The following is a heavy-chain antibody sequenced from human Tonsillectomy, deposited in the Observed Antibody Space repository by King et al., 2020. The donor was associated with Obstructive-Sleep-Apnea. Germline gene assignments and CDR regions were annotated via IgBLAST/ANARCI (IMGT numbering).Heavy chain of an antibody. Sequence: VQLVESGGGLVKPGGSLRLSCAASGFTFSNAWMSWVRQAPGKGLEWVGRIKSKTDGGTTDYAAPVKGRFTISRDDSKNTRYLQMNSLKTEDTAVYYCTTDRVTGTTFDIWGQGTMVTVSS. J-gene: IGHJ3*02. CDR3: TTDRVTGTTFDI. V-gene: IGHV3-15*01. D-gene: IGHD1-20*01. CDR2: IKSKTDGGTT. CDR1: GFTFSNAW.